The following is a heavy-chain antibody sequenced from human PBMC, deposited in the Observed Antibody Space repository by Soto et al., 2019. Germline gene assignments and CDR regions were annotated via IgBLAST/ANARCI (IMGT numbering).Heavy chain of an antibody. D-gene: IGHD6-6*01. Sequence: LSLSCGVSGGSVSRDCWGWVLLPPGKGLEWIGYVYYRGSTSYNPSLKSRVTISVDTSKNQFSLKLASVTAADTAVYYCARYLLRRSSNYIVYWCPAVLVTV. CDR1: GGSVSRDC. CDR3: ARYLLRRSSNYIVY. CDR2: VYYRGST. V-gene: IGHV4-59*02. J-gene: IGHJ4*02.